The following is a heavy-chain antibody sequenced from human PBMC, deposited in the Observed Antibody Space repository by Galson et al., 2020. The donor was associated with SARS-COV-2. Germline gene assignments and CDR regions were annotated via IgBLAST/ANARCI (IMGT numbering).Heavy chain of an antibody. Sequence: SVKVSCKASGGTFSSYAISWVRQAPGQGLEWMGGIIPIFGTANYAQKFQGRVTITADESTSTAYMELSSLRSEDTAVYYCARDPQLGYCSGGSCPGLDYWGQG. CDR2: IIPIFGTA. CDR1: GGTFSSYA. CDR3: ARDPQLGYCSGGSCPGLDY. J-gene: IGHJ4*02. V-gene: IGHV1-69*13. D-gene: IGHD2-15*01.